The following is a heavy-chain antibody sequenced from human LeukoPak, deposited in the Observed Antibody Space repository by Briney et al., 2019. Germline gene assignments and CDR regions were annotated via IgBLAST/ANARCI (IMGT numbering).Heavy chain of an antibody. V-gene: IGHV3-74*01. D-gene: IGHD6-25*01. CDR1: GFTFSSYW. Sequence: GGSLRLSCAASGFTFSSYWMHWVRQAPGKGLVWVSRIKSDGSSTSYADPVKGRFTISRDNAKNTLYLQMNSLRAEDTAVYYCARVGARLGAFDIWGQGTMVTVSS. CDR3: ARVGARLGAFDI. CDR2: IKSDGSST. J-gene: IGHJ3*02.